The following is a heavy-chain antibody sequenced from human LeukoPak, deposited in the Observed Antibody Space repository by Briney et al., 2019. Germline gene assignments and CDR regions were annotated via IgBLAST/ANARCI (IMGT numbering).Heavy chain of an antibody. V-gene: IGHV3-7*01. D-gene: IGHD5-24*01. Sequence: PGGSLRLSCAASGFTFSAYWMIWVRQAPGKGLEWVANIKEDGTEKNYVDSVKGRFTISRDNVKKSLYLEMNSLRVEDTAVYYCARGRWSDYWGQGTQVTVSS. CDR1: GFTFSAYW. CDR3: ARGRWSDY. J-gene: IGHJ4*02. CDR2: IKEDGTEK.